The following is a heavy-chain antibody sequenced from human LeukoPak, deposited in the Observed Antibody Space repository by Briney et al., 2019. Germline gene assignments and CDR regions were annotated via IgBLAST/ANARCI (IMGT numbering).Heavy chain of an antibody. V-gene: IGHV3-48*02. D-gene: IGHD2-15*01. CDR3: ARDGEVVATSLLADFDY. CDR2: ISSSSSTI. J-gene: IGHJ4*02. Sequence: GGSLRLSCAASGFTFSSYSMNWVRQAPGKGLEWVSYISSSSSTIYYADSVKGRFTISRDNAKNSLYLQMNSLRDEDTAVYYCARDGEVVATSLLADFDYWGQGTLVTVSS. CDR1: GFTFSSYS.